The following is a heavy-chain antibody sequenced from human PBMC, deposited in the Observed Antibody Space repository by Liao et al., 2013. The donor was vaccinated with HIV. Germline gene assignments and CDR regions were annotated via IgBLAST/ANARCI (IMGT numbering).Heavy chain of an antibody. Sequence: QVQLQESGPGLVKPSQTLSLTCTVSGGSISSGSYYWTWIRQPAGKGLEWIGRIYTSGSTNYNPSLKSRVTMSVDTSKNQFSLKLSSVTAADTAVYYCARRRRGYFGFWGQGTLVTVSS. J-gene: IGHJ4*02. CDR1: GGSISSGSYY. CDR3: ARRRRGYFGF. CDR2: IYTSGST. D-gene: IGHD1-1*01. V-gene: IGHV4-61*02.